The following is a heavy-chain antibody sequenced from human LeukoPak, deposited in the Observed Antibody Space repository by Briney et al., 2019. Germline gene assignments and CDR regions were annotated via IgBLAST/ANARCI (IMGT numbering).Heavy chain of an antibody. Sequence: SETLSLTCAVSGGSLSGNYWSWIRQPPGKGLEWIGEINHSGSTNYNPSLKSRVTISVDASKNQFSLKLSSVTAADTAVYYCARGFSNYYDSSGYNWFDPWGQGTLVTVSS. CDR2: INHSGST. CDR3: ARGFSNYYDSSGYNWFDP. D-gene: IGHD3-22*01. V-gene: IGHV4-34*01. CDR1: GGSLSGNY. J-gene: IGHJ5*02.